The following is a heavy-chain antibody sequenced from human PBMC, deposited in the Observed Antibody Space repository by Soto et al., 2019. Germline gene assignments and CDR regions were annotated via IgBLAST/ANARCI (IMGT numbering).Heavy chain of an antibody. CDR2: IYNGGST. J-gene: IGHJ4*02. D-gene: IGHD7-27*01. CDR1: GGSISTVNYW. CDR3: ARGPSGDKVDS. V-gene: IGHV4-30-4*01. Sequence: QVQLQESGPGLVKPSQTLSLTCTVSGGSISTVNYWWSWIRQSPDMGLEWIGHIYNGGSTYNNPSLESXXTXSXXTSKNQLSLTLSSVSAADTAVHYCARGPSGDKVDSWGQGTLVTVSS.